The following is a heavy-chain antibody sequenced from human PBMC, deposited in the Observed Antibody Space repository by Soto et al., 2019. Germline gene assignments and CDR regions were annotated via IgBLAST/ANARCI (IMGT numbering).Heavy chain of an antibody. Sequence: QITLKESGPTLVKPTQTLTLTCTFSGFSLSTRDVGVGWIRQPPGKALEWLAVIYWDDYKHYSPSLKTRATITKDTSKNQVVLTVTKMDPVDTATYYCAQKGSHYVDYWGQGALVTVSS. CDR3: AQKGSHYVDY. CDR2: IYWDDYK. J-gene: IGHJ4*02. CDR1: GFSLSTRDVG. V-gene: IGHV2-5*02.